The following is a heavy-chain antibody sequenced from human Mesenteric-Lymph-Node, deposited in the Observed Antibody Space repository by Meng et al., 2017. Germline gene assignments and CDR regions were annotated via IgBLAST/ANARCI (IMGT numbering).Heavy chain of an antibody. CDR3: ARSEQYSGSHWGVGY. CDR2: INPSGGST. Sequence: ASVNVSCKASGYTFISYYMHWVRQAPGQGLEWMGIINPSGGSTSYAQKFQSRVTMTRKTPTSKVYMEPSSLRSEETAVYYCARSEQYSGSHWGVGYWGQGTLVTVSS. CDR1: GYTFISYY. D-gene: IGHD1-26*01. J-gene: IGHJ4*02. V-gene: IGHV1-46*01.